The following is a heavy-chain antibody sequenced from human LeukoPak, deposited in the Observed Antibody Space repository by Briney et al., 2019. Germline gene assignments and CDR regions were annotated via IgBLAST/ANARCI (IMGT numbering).Heavy chain of an antibody. V-gene: IGHV3-21*01. Sequence: GGSLRLSCAASGFTFSSYSMNWVRQAPGKGLEWVSSISSSSSYIYYADSVKGRFTISRDNAKNSLYLQMNSLRAEDTAVHYCARVADTAMVVDYWGQGTLVTVSS. J-gene: IGHJ4*02. CDR1: GFTFSSYS. CDR2: ISSSSSYI. CDR3: ARVADTAMVVDY. D-gene: IGHD5-18*01.